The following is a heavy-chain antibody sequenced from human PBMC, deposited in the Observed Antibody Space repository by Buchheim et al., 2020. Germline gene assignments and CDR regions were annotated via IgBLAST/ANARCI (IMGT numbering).Heavy chain of an antibody. CDR1: GGSFSGYY. V-gene: IGHV4-34*01. D-gene: IGHD6-19*01. J-gene: IGHJ4*02. CDR3: ARGIGVEQWRRGGFDY. Sequence: QVQLQQWGAGLLKPSETLSLTCAVYGGSFSGYYWSWIRQPPGKGLEWIGEINHSGSTNYNPSLKSRVTISVDTSQSQFALTLSAVTAADTAVYYCARGIGVEQWRRGGFDYWGQGTL. CDR2: INHSGST.